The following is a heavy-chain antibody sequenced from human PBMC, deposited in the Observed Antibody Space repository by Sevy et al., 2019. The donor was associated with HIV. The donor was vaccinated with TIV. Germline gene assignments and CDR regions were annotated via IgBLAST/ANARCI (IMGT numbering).Heavy chain of an antibody. CDR1: GYPFTSFG. Sequence: ASVKVSCKGSGYPFTSFGISWVRQAPGQGLEWMGWINTNNSNANYAQKYQGRVTMTRDTSTGTAYMELRSLRSDDTAVYYCAKDRGYCSGGSCYIQVWGQGTLVTVSS. D-gene: IGHD2-15*01. CDR3: AKDRGYCSGGSCYIQV. CDR2: INTNNSNA. J-gene: IGHJ1*01. V-gene: IGHV1-18*01.